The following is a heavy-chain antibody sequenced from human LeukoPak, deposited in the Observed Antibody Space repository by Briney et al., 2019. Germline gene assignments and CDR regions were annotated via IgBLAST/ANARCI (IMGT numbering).Heavy chain of an antibody. J-gene: IGHJ5*02. CDR3: AKDSGSYHNWFDP. CDR1: GFTFSSYG. Sequence: GGSLRLSCAGSGFTFSSYGMHWVRQAPGKGLEWVAVIWYDGSNKYYADSVKGRFTISRDNSKNTLYLQMNSLRAEDTAVYYCAKDSGSYHNWFDPWGQGTLVTVSS. D-gene: IGHD1-26*01. CDR2: IWYDGSNK. V-gene: IGHV3-33*06.